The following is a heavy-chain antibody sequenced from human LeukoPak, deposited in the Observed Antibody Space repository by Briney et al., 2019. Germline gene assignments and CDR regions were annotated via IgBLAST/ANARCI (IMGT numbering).Heavy chain of an antibody. J-gene: IGHJ6*03. CDR1: GGTISSYY. Sequence: SETLSHTCTVSGGTISSYYWSWIRQPPGKGLEWIGYIYYSGSTNYNPSLKSRATISVDMSKNQFSLKLSSVTAADTAVYYCARDRAQSWGYYYYYMDVWGKGTTVTVSS. D-gene: IGHD3-16*01. V-gene: IGHV4-59*01. CDR2: IYYSGST. CDR3: ARDRAQSWGYYYYYMDV.